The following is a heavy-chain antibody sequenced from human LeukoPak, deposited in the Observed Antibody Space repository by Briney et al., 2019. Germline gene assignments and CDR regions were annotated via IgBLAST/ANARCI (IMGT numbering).Heavy chain of an antibody. J-gene: IGHJ6*03. V-gene: IGHV4-39*01. CDR3: ARVDHYYFYMDV. Sequence: PSETLSLTCTVSGASISTATYYWGWIRQSPGQGLEWIAKIYYSGSTYYNPSLMSRVTISIDMSKNQFSLNLSSVTAADTALYYCARVDHYYFYMDVWGKGTTVTVSS. CDR2: IYYSGST. CDR1: GASISTATYY.